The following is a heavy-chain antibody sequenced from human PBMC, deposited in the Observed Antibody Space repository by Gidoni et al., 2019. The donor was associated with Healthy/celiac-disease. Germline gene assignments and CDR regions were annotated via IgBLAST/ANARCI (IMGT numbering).Heavy chain of an antibody. Sequence: EVLLVESGGGLVQPGRSLRLSCTASGFIFGDYGMSWVRQVPGKGLEWVGFIRSKADGGTTEYAASVKGRFTISRDDSKSIAYLQMNSLKTEDTAVYYCTREPAYCSSTSCYVDYWGQGTLVTVSS. D-gene: IGHD2-2*01. V-gene: IGHV3-49*04. CDR3: TREPAYCSSTSCYVDY. CDR1: GFIFGDYG. J-gene: IGHJ4*02. CDR2: IRSKADGGTT.